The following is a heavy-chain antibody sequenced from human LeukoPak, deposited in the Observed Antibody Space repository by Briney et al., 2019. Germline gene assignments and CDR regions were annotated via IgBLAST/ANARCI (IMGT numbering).Heavy chain of an antibody. Sequence: AASVKVSCKASGYTFTSYDINWVRQATGQGLEWMGWMNPNSGNTGYAQKFQGRVTMTRNTSISTAYMELSSLRSEDTAVYYCARGSNYDILTGRAPGYYYYMDVWGKGTTVTVSS. CDR1: GYTFTSYD. V-gene: IGHV1-8*01. D-gene: IGHD3-9*01. CDR2: MNPNSGNT. J-gene: IGHJ6*03. CDR3: ARGSNYDILTGRAPGYYYYMDV.